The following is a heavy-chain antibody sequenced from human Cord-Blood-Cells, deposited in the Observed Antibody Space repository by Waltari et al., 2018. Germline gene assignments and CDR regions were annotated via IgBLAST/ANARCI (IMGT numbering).Heavy chain of an antibody. V-gene: IGHV1-2*06. Sequence: QVQLVQSGAEVKKPGASVKVSCKASGYTFTGYYMHWVRQAPGQGLEWMGRINPNSGGKNSANELQGRATMTRDTSINTAYRELSRLRSDDTAVYYCARVARYCTGGVCYWYFDLWGRGTLVTVSS. CDR1: GYTFTGYY. CDR2: INPNSGGK. CDR3: ARVARYCTGGVCYWYFDL. D-gene: IGHD2-8*02. J-gene: IGHJ2*01.